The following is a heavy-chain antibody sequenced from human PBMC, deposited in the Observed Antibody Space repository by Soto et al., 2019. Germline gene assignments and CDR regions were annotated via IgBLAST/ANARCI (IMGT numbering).Heavy chain of an antibody. D-gene: IGHD3-16*01. CDR1: GYTFTKNA. V-gene: IGHV1-3*04. J-gene: IGHJ3*02. Sequence: ASVKVSCKASGYTFTKNAIHWVRQAPGQGLEWMGWINTGNGDTRYSAKFQGTVTITRDTSASTAYMELSSLRSEDTAVYYCARERLSAFDIWGQGTMVTVSS. CDR3: ARERLSAFDI. CDR2: INTGNGDT.